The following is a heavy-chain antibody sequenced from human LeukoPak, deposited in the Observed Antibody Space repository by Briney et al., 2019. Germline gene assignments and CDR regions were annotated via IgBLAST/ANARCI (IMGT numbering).Heavy chain of an antibody. CDR2: ISGSGGST. D-gene: IGHD2-21*01. CDR1: GFTFSSYA. J-gene: IGHJ4*02. Sequence: GGSLRLSCAASGFTFSSYAMSWVRQAPGKGLEWASAISGSGGSTYYADSVKGRFTISRDNSKNTLYLQMNSLRAEDTAVYYCANDRQAYCGGDCYGEYWGQGTLVTVSS. V-gene: IGHV3-23*01. CDR3: ANDRQAYCGGDCYGEY.